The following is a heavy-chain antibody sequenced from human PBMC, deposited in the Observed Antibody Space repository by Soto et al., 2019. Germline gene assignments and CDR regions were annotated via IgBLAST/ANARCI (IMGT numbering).Heavy chain of an antibody. CDR1: GYTFTSYG. CDR2: ISAYNGNT. CDR3: ARYYDFWSGYSLEYYYGMDV. V-gene: IGHV1-18*04. J-gene: IGHJ6*02. Sequence: ASVKVSCKASGYTFTSYGISWVRQAPGQGLEWMGWISAYNGNTNDAQKLQGRVTMTTDTSTSTAYMELRSLRSDDTAVYYCARYYDFWSGYSLEYYYGMDVWGQGTTVTVSS. D-gene: IGHD3-3*01.